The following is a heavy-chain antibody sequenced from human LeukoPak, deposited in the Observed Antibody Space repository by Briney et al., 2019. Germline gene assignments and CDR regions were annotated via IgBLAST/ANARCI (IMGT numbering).Heavy chain of an antibody. V-gene: IGHV3-23*01. CDR1: GFIFINYA. CDR2: IDNDGGKT. CDR3: AKSGSRWSYFDY. Sequence: GGSLRLSCAASGFIFINYAMNWVRQAPGKGLEWVADIDNDGGKTYYTDSAKGRFAISRDNSKNTLYLQMNSLRAEDTALYYCAKSGSRWSYFDYWGQGTLVTVSS. D-gene: IGHD1-26*01. J-gene: IGHJ4*02.